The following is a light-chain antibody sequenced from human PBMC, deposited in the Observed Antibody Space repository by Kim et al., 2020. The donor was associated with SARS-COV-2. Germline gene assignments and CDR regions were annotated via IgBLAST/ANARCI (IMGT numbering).Light chain of an antibody. V-gene: IGKV1-39*01. CDR3: QQSYRIPPIT. CDR2: VAT. Sequence: SVGDRGTITCRASQSLGSFLNWYQQKPGKAPKPLIYVATSLQSGVPSRFSGSGSGTEFTLTISSLQPEDFGTYYCQQSYRIPPITFGQGTRLEI. J-gene: IGKJ5*01. CDR1: QSLGSF.